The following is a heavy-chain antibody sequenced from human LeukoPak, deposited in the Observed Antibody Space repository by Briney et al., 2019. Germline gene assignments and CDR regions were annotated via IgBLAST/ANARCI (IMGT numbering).Heavy chain of an antibody. D-gene: IGHD2-2*01. CDR3: AREGRGLGYCSSTSCYGAFDY. Sequence: ASVKVSCKAPGYTFTSYAMHWVRQAPGQRLEWMGWINAGNGNTKYSQKFQGRVTITRDTSASTAYMELSSLRSEDTAVYYCAREGRGLGYCSSTSCYGAFDYWGQGTLVTVSS. V-gene: IGHV1-3*01. CDR1: GYTFTSYA. J-gene: IGHJ4*02. CDR2: INAGNGNT.